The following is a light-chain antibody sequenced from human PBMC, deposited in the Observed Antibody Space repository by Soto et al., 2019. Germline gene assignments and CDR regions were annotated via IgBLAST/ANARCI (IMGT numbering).Light chain of an antibody. CDR2: KDN. Sequence: SYELAQPPSVSVSPGQTARITCSGNALRNQYAYWYQQKPGQAPVLVIHKDNQGPSGIPERFSGSSSGTTVMLTISGAQAEDEADYYCQSTDSSNRVIFGGGT. CDR3: QSTDSSNRVI. J-gene: IGLJ2*01. CDR1: ALRNQY. V-gene: IGLV3-25*02.